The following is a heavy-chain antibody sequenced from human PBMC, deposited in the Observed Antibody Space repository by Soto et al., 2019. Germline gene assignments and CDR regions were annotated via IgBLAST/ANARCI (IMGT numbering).Heavy chain of an antibody. Sequence: PGGSLRLSCAASGFTFSNYAMTWVRQAPGKGLEWVSSISSSGFTSYYADSVKGRFAISRDNSNNMMHLQLNGLRAEDTALYYCAKASREYGGSTWYLDFDSWGQGALVTVSS. V-gene: IGHV3-23*01. CDR2: ISSSGFTS. CDR1: GFTFSNYA. J-gene: IGHJ4*02. D-gene: IGHD6-13*01. CDR3: AKASREYGGSTWYLDFDS.